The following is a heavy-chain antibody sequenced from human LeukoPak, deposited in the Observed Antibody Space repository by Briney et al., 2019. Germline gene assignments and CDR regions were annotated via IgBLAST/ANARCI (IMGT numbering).Heavy chain of an antibody. CDR2: ISYDGSNK. Sequence: GRSLRLSCAASGFTFSSYGMHWVRQAPGKGLEWVAVISYDGSNKYYADSVKGRFTISRDNSKNTLYLQMNSLRAEDTAVYYCAKDRVVGATWGQGTQVTVSS. D-gene: IGHD1-26*01. V-gene: IGHV3-30*18. CDR3: AKDRVVGAT. CDR1: GFTFSSYG. J-gene: IGHJ1*01.